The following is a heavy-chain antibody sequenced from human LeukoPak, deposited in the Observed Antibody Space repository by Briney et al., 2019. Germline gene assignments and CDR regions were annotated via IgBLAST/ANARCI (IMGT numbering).Heavy chain of an antibody. CDR3: ARDWPSDYGDSLDY. Sequence: PGGSLRLSCAASGFTFRSYAMSWVRQAPGKGLEWVSAISGSGGSTYYPDSVKGRFTISRDNSKNTLYLQMNSLRAEDTAVYYCARDWPSDYGDSLDYWGQGTLVTVSS. D-gene: IGHD4-17*01. CDR1: GFTFRSYA. CDR2: ISGSGGST. J-gene: IGHJ4*02. V-gene: IGHV3-23*01.